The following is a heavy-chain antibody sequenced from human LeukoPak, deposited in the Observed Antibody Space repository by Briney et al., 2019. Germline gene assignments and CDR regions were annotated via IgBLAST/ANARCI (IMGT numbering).Heavy chain of an antibody. CDR1: GFTFSSSS. V-gene: IGHV3-21*04. CDR2: ISSSSSYI. D-gene: IGHD1-26*01. J-gene: IGHJ6*03. Sequence: GGSLRLSCAASGFTFSSSSMNWVRKAPGKGLEWVSSISSSSSYIYFPDSVKGRFTISRDNAKNSLYLQMDSLRAEDTAVYYCAKSQRGYYPRRTYYYYMDVWGKGTTVTVSS. CDR3: AKSQRGYYPRRTYYYYMDV.